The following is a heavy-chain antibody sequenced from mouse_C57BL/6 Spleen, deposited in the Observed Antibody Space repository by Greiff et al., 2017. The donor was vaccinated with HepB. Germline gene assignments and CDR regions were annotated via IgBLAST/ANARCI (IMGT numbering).Heavy chain of an antibody. CDR3: ARDGYFVY. Sequence: QVQLQQSGPELVKPGASVKLSCKASGYAFSSSWMNWVKQRPGQGLEWIGRIYPGDGDTNYNGKFKGKATLTADKSSSTAYMQLSSLTSEDSAVYFCARDGYFVYWGQGTLVTVSA. J-gene: IGHJ3*01. D-gene: IGHD2-3*01. CDR2: IYPGDGDT. CDR1: GYAFSSSW. V-gene: IGHV1-82*01.